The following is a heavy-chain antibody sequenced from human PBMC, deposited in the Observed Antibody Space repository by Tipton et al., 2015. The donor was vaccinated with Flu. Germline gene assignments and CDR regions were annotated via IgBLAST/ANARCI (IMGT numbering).Heavy chain of an antibody. V-gene: IGHV4-4*07. CDR2: IYSGGNT. Sequence: TLSLTCTVSGGSISTYYWSWIRQPAGKGLEWIGRIYSGGNTNYNPSLKSRVSMSVDTSKNQFSLKLRSATAADTAMYFCARDVFPSVPSNYFDFWGPGALVTVS. CDR1: GGSISTYY. J-gene: IGHJ4*02. CDR3: ARDVFPSVPSNYFDF. D-gene: IGHD2/OR15-2a*01.